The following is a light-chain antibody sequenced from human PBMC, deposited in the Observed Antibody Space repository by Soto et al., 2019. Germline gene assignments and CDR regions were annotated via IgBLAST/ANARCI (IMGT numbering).Light chain of an antibody. CDR3: QQYGSSPWT. V-gene: IGKV3-20*01. CDR1: QSVISSY. Sequence: EIGMTQSPATLSLSPGERGTLSCMASQSVISSYLAWYQQKPGQAPRLLIYGASSRATGIPDRFSGSGSGTDFTLTISRLEPEDFAVYYCQQYGSSPWTFGQGTKVDIK. J-gene: IGKJ1*01. CDR2: GAS.